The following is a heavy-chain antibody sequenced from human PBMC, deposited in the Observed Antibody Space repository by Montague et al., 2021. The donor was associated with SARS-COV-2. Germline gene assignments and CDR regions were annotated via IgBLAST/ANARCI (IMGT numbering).Heavy chain of an antibody. V-gene: IGHV6-1*01. Sequence: CAISGDSVSSTSASWNWIRQSPSRGLEWLGRTYYRSWWRSQYPGSLESRITISGDTSKNQLSLQLNSVTPEDTAVYYCASAFYGDHWAFDVWGQGTMATVSS. J-gene: IGHJ3*01. CDR3: ASAFYGDHWAFDV. CDR2: TYYRSWWRS. D-gene: IGHD3-3*02. CDR1: GDSVSSTSAS.